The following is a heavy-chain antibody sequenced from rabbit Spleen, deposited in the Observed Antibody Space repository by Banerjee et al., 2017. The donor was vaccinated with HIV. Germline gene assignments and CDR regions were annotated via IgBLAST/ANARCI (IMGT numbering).Heavy chain of an antibody. CDR2: INTSSGNT. CDR3: ARWGPGNGVVTNAFSL. CDR1: GFSFSNKYV. D-gene: IGHD3-1*01. V-gene: IGHV1S45*01. J-gene: IGHJ4*01. Sequence: QEQLVESGGDLVKPEGSLTLTCTASGFSFSNKYVMCWVRQAPGKGLEWIACINTSSGNTVYASWAKGRSTVSKTSSTTVTLQMTSLTAADTATYFCARWGPGNGVVTNAFSLWGQGTLVTVS.